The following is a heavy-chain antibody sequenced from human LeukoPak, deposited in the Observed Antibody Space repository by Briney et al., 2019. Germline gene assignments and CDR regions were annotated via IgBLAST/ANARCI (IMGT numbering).Heavy chain of an antibody. CDR3: AKGYCSSTSCYTGYYFYMDV. D-gene: IGHD2-2*02. CDR1: GFTFSSYG. Sequence: PGGSLRLSCAASGFTFSSYGMHWVRQAPGKGLEWVAFIRYDGTDKYYADSVKGRFTISRDNSKNTLYLQMNSLRAEDTAVYYCAKGYCSSTSCYTGYYFYMDVWGKGTTVTVSS. J-gene: IGHJ6*03. V-gene: IGHV3-30*02. CDR2: IRYDGTDK.